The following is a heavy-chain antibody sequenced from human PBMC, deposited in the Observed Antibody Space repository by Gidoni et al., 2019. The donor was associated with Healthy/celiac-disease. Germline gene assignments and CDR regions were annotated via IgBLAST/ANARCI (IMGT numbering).Heavy chain of an antibody. CDR2: SSSSSSYI. J-gene: IGHJ4*02. Sequence: EVQLVESGGGLVKPGGSLRLSCAASGFTFSSYSMNWVRQAPGKGLEWVSSSSSSSSYIYYADSVKGRFTISRDNAKNSLYLQMNSLRAEDTAVYYCARDHGMIVGLGIDYWGQGTLVTVSS. CDR3: ARDHGMIVGLGIDY. CDR1: GFTFSSYS. D-gene: IGHD3-22*01. V-gene: IGHV3-21*01.